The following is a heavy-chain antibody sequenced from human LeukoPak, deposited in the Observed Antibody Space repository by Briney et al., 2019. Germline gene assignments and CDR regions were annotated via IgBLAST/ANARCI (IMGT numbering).Heavy chain of an antibody. V-gene: IGHV1-8*03. J-gene: IGHJ3*02. D-gene: IGHD2-21*01. Sequence: ASVKVSCKASGYSFTSYDINWVRQATGQGLEWMGWMNPDSGNTGYAQKYQGRVTITRNTSISTAYMELSSLRSEDTAVYYCARYCGGDRYHVFDIWGQGTMVTVSS. CDR1: GYSFTSYD. CDR3: ARYCGGDRYHVFDI. CDR2: MNPDSGNT.